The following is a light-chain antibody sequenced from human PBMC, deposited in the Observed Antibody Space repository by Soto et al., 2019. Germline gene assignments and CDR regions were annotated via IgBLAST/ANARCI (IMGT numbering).Light chain of an antibody. CDR3: QQYDGSPLT. CDR2: VAS. CDR1: HTVTSND. Sequence: EIVLTQSPDTLSLSPGERATISCRASHTVTSNDLAWYQQKPGQATRLLIYVASSRATDIPDRFSGSGSGRAVTLTISRLETADFAVSYCQQYDGSPLTFGPGTKVEIK. J-gene: IGKJ1*01. V-gene: IGKV3-20*01.